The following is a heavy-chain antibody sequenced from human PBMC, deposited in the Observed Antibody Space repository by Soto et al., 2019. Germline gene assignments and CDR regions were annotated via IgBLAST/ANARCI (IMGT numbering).Heavy chain of an antibody. V-gene: IGHV4-34*01. D-gene: IGHD3-16*01. CDR2: INPSKGA. Sequence: QAHLQQWGAGLVRPSETLSLTCAVYGESVSDSYWTWIRRSPGRGLEWLGEINPSKGATYNPSLKSRVSISLDTSKRQRSLQLLSATAADTAVYYCARGVMEGAFKGGRRSYYWFLDLWGRGTLVAVSS. J-gene: IGHJ2*01. CDR1: GESVSDSY. CDR3: ARGVMEGAFKGGRRSYYWFLDL.